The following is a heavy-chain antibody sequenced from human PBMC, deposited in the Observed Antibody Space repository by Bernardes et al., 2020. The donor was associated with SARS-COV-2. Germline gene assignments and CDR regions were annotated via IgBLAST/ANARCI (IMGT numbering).Heavy chain of an antibody. J-gene: IGHJ6*02. D-gene: IGHD2-15*01. CDR2: IIPVRGAA. CDR1: GDTFNTDT. V-gene: IGHV1-69*08. Sequence: SVKVSCKASGDTFNTDTITWVRQAPGQGFELMGGIIPVRGAAHSAQKFRDRVTITADKSTNTIYMDLNGLTSQDTAVYYCARPRAPGLGGGMDVWGQGTTVTVSS. CDR3: ARPRAPGLGGGMDV.